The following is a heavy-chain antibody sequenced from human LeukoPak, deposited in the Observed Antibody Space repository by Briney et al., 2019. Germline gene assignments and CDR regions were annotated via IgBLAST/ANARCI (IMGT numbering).Heavy chain of an antibody. Sequence: AGGSLRLSCAASGFIFSGYGMTWVRQAPGKGLEWVSYISSSSSTIYYADSVKGRFIISRDNAKNSLYLQMNSLRDEDTAVYYCASNRYSGSSSSFDYWGQGTLVTVSS. CDR3: ASNRYSGSSSSFDY. D-gene: IGHD1-26*01. J-gene: IGHJ4*02. CDR1: GFIFSGYG. CDR2: ISSSSSTI. V-gene: IGHV3-48*02.